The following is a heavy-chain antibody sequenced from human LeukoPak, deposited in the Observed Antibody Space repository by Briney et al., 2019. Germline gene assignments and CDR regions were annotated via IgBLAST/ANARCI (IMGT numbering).Heavy chain of an antibody. Sequence: PPETLSLTCTVSGGSISSGTDYWSWIRQPVGKGLEWVGLIYISGRTNYNPSLKSRVTISMDTSKNQFSLKLTSVTAADTAVYYCARDFGLWGQGTLVTVSP. CDR3: ARDFGL. CDR2: IYISGRT. V-gene: IGHV4-61*02. CDR1: GGSISSGTDY. J-gene: IGHJ4*02. D-gene: IGHD3-3*01.